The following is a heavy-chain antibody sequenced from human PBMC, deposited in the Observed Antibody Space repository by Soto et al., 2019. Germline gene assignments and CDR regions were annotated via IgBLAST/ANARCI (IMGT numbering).Heavy chain of an antibody. Sequence: QVQLLQSGPEVKEPGASVKVSCKTSGYTFTSRGIYWVRQAPGQGLEWMGWISPDNGHTNYVQRFQDRVTLTTDPSTSTASMRLRSLGSDDTAVYYGGREAVDYNLNFDLWGRGTPVTFS. D-gene: IGHD4-4*01. V-gene: IGHV1-18*01. CDR3: GREAVDYNLNFDL. CDR2: ISPDNGHT. J-gene: IGHJ2*01. CDR1: GYTFTSRG.